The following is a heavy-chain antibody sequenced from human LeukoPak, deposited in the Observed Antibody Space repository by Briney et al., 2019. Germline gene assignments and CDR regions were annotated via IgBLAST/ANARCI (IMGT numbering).Heavy chain of an antibody. CDR1: GGSISSHY. Sequence: SETLSLTCSVSGGSISSHYWTWVRQPPGQALEFIGYIYYGGRTQYYASLKSRATMTMDTSKSQCSWRLSSVTAADTTVYYCERVVTVAGTFYFYMDVWGKESTGTVSS. J-gene: IGHJ6*03. CDR2: IYYGGRT. V-gene: IGHV4-59*11. CDR3: ERVVTVAGTFYFYMDV. D-gene: IGHD6-19*01.